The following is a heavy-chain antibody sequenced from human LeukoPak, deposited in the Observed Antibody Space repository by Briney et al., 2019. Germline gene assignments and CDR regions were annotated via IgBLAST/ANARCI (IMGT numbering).Heavy chain of an antibody. D-gene: IGHD7-27*01. Sequence: PGGSLRLSCAASGFIFTDYSMSWVRQAPGKGLEWVSYIDRTSSNIYYPDSVKGRFTVSRDNAKNSLYLQMNSLRDEDTAVYYCARESYWGSAGKGFDSWGQGTLVTVSS. J-gene: IGHJ4*02. CDR1: GFIFTDYS. CDR2: IDRTSSNI. V-gene: IGHV3-48*02. CDR3: ARESYWGSAGKGFDS.